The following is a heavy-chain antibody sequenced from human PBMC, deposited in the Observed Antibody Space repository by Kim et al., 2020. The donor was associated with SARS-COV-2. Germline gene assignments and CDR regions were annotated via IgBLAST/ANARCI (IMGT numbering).Heavy chain of an antibody. CDR2: IYYSGST. Sequence: SETLSLTCTVSGGSISSGGYYWSWIRQHPGKGLEWIGYIYYSGSTYYNPSLKSRVTISVDTSKNQFSLKLSSVTAADTAVYYGARDGLRHDYGMDVWGQGTTVTVSS. CDR3: ARDGLRHDYGMDV. CDR1: GGSISSGGYY. V-gene: IGHV4-31*03. J-gene: IGHJ6*02. D-gene: IGHD3-3*01.